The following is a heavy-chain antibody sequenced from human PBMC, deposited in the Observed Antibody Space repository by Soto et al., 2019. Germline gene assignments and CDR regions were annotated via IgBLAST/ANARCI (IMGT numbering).Heavy chain of an antibody. D-gene: IGHD6-13*01. J-gene: IGHJ6*02. CDR2: IYYSGST. V-gene: IGHV4-31*03. Sequence: TLSLTCTVSGGSLSSGGYYWSWIRQHPGKGLEWIGYIYYSGSTYYNPSLKSRVTISVDTSKNQFSLKLSSVTAADTAVYYCARVFYSRCPRYYYYGMAVWGQGTTVPGSS. CDR1: GGSLSSGGYY. CDR3: ARVFYSRCPRYYYYGMAV.